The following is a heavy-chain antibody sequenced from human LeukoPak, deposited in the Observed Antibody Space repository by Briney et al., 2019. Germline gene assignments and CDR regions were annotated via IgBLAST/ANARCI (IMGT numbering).Heavy chain of an antibody. CDR1: GGSFSNYY. CDR3: ARRWNYGRNYYIDV. Sequence: SETLSLTCAVYGGSFSNYYWNWIRQPPRKGLEWLGEINDNGRANYNPSLMSRVTVSVDTSKNQFSLRLTSVTATDTAVYYCARRWNYGRNYYIDVWGKGATVSVSS. V-gene: IGHV4-34*01. CDR2: INDNGRA. D-gene: IGHD1-7*01. J-gene: IGHJ6*03.